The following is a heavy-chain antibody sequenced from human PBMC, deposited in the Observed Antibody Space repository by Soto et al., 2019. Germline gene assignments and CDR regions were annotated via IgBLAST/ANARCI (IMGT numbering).Heavy chain of an antibody. CDR1: GGSISSYY. J-gene: IGHJ6*02. V-gene: IGHV4-59*01. CDR3: ARSLRGVTLYYYYGMDV. CDR2: IYYSGST. D-gene: IGHD2-15*01. Sequence: SETLSLTCTVSGGSISSYYWSWIRQPPGKGLEWIGYIYYSGSTNYNPSLKSRVTISVDTSKNQFSLKLSSVTAADTAVYYCARSLRGVTLYYYYGMDVLGQGTTVTVSS.